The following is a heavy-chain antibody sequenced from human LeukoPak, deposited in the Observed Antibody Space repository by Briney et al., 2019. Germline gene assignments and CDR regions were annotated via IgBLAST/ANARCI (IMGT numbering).Heavy chain of an antibody. CDR1: GGSISSYY. CDR3: ARTTPATAIRDY. V-gene: IGHV4-59*08. Sequence: KSSETLSLTCTVSGGSISSYYWSWIRQPPGKGLEWIGYIYYSGSTNYNPSLKSRVTISVDTSKNQFSLKLSSVTAADTAVYYCARTTPATAIRDYWGQGTLVTVSS. D-gene: IGHD2-2*02. J-gene: IGHJ4*02. CDR2: IYYSGST.